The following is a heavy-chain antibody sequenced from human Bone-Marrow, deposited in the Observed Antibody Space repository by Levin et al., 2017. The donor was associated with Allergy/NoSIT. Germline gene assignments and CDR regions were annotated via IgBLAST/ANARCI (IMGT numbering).Heavy chain of an antibody. V-gene: IGHV1-69*02. CDR2: IIPILGIA. CDR3: ARSLDGYNLDYFDY. Sequence: GGSLRLSCKASGGTFSSYTISWVRQAPGQGLEWMGRIIPILGIANYAQKFQGRVTITADKSTSTAYMELSSLRSEDTAVYYCARSLDGYNLDYFDYWGQGTLVTVSS. J-gene: IGHJ4*02. CDR1: GGTFSSYT. D-gene: IGHD5-24*01.